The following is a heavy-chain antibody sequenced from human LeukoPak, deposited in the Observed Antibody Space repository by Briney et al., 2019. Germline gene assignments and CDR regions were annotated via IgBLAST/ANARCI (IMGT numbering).Heavy chain of an antibody. Sequence: GSLGLSCTVSGYSISSGYYWGWIRQPPGKGLEWIGSIYHSGSTYYNPSLKSRVNISVDTSKNQFSLKLSSVTAADTAVYYCARPYSSSWSFNYWGQGTLVTVSS. J-gene: IGHJ4*02. V-gene: IGHV4-38-2*02. CDR3: ARPYSSSWSFNY. D-gene: IGHD6-13*01. CDR2: IYHSGST. CDR1: GYSISSGYY.